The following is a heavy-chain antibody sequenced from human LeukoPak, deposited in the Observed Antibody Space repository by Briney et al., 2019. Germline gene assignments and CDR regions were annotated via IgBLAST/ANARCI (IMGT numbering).Heavy chain of an antibody. CDR2: ISAYNGNT. Sequence: ASVKVSCKASGYTFTSYGISWVRQAPGQGLEWMGWISAYNGNTNYAQKLQGRVTMTTDTFTSTAYMELRSLRSDDTAVYYCARDVCGGDCYINWFDPWGQGTLVTVSS. V-gene: IGHV1-18*01. D-gene: IGHD2-21*01. J-gene: IGHJ5*02. CDR3: ARDVCGGDCYINWFDP. CDR1: GYTFTSYG.